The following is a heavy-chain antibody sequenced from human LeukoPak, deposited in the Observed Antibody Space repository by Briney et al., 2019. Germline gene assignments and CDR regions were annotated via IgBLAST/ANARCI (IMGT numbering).Heavy chain of an antibody. J-gene: IGHJ4*02. Sequence: PGGSLRLSCAASGFTFSSYGMHWVRQPPGKGLEWVAFIRSDASNKYYANSVKGRFTISRDNSKNTLYLQMNSLRSEDTAVYYCAKDSVQRTYFEGFFDYWGQGTLVTVSS. CDR3: AKDSVQRTYFEGFFDY. CDR1: GFTFSSYG. V-gene: IGHV3-30*02. D-gene: IGHD3-9*01. CDR2: IRSDASNK.